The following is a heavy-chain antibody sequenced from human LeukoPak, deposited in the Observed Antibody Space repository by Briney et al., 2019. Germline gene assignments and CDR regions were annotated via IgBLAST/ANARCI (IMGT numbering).Heavy chain of an antibody. CDR1: GGSISSSSYY. CDR2: IYYSGST. Sequence: PSETLSLTCTVSGGSISSSSYYWGWIRQPPGKGLEWIGSIYYSGSTYYNPSLKSRVTMSIDTSKNEISLKLSSVTAADTAVYYCTRVLLGYSSRPDAFDIWGQGTMVTVSS. J-gene: IGHJ3*02. D-gene: IGHD6-13*01. V-gene: IGHV4-39*07. CDR3: TRVLLGYSSRPDAFDI.